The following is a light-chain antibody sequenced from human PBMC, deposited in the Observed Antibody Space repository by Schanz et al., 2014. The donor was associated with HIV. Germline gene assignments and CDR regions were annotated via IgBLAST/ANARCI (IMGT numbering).Light chain of an antibody. CDR1: QTVSSSY. CDR3: QQYNNWPRT. V-gene: IGKV3-20*01. Sequence: EIVLTQSPGTLSLSPGERATLSCRASQTVSSSYLAWYQQKPGQAPRLLIYGASSRATGIPDRFSGSGSGTDFTLTIRRLEPEDFAVYYCQQYNNWPRTFGQGTKVEIK. J-gene: IGKJ1*01. CDR2: GAS.